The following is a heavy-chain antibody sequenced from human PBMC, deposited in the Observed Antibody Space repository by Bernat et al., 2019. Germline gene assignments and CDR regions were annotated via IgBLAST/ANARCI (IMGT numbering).Heavy chain of an antibody. CDR3: ARDQTYYYGSGSYGSDY. V-gene: IGHV3-21*05. CDR2: ISSSSYI. Sequence: EVQLVESGGGLVQPGGSLRLSCAASGFTFSSYSMNWVRQAPGKGLEWVSYISSSSYIYYADSVKGRFTISRDNAKNSLYLQMNSLRAEDTAVYYCARDQTYYYGSGSYGSDYWGQGTLVTVSS. CDR1: GFTFSSYS. J-gene: IGHJ4*02. D-gene: IGHD3-10*01.